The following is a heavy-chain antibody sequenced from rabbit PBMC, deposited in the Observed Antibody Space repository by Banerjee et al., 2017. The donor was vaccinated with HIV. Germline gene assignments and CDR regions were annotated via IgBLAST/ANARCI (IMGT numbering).Heavy chain of an antibody. CDR3: ASRYGSYVDYGYALSL. CDR2: IDTGGSGGT. CDR1: GLDFSSSYY. V-gene: IGHV1S45*01. J-gene: IGHJ4*01. D-gene: IGHD6-1*01. Sequence: QEQLVESGGGLVQPEGSLTLTCKASGLDFSSSYYMCWVRQAPGKGLEWIACIDTGGSGGTYYASWAKGRFTISKTSSTTVTLQMTSLTAADTATHFCASRYGSYVDYGYALSLWGPGTLVTVS.